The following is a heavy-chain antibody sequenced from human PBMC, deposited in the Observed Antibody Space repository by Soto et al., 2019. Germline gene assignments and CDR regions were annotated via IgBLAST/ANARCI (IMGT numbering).Heavy chain of an antibody. CDR1: GGSFSGYY. CDR2: INHSGST. Sequence: SETLSLTCAVYGGSFSGYYWSWIRQPPGKGLEWIGEINHSGSTNYNPSLKSRVTISVDTSKNQFSLKLSSVTAADTAVYYCARKMRSLTYYYGSGSYSDAFDIWGQGTMVTVSS. J-gene: IGHJ3*02. CDR3: ARKMRSLTYYYGSGSYSDAFDI. V-gene: IGHV4-34*01. D-gene: IGHD3-10*01.